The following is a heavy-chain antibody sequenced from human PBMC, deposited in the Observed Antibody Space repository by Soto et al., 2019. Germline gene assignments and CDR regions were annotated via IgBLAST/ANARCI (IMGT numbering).Heavy chain of an antibody. CDR3: APHSAYDGDAFDM. J-gene: IGHJ3*02. CDR1: GLSLTSSGVG. V-gene: IGHV2-5*01. D-gene: IGHD5-12*01. CDR2: IDWNDDK. Sequence: QITLKESGPTMVKPTQTLTLTCTFSGLSLTSSGVGVGWIRQPPGKALEWLALIDWNDDKRYSPSLKNRLTITKDTSKNQVVLTMTNMNPVDTATYYCAPHSAYDGDAFDMWGQGRMVTVSS.